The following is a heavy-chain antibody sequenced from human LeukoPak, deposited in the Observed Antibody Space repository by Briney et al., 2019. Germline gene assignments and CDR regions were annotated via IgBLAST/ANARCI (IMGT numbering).Heavy chain of an antibody. CDR2: INHSGST. CDR1: GGSLSSYY. J-gene: IGHJ4*02. Sequence: SETLSLTCTVSGGSLSSYYWSWIRQPPGKGLEWIGEINHSGSTNYNPSLQSRVTISVDTSKNQFSLKLSSVTAADTAVYYCARSLSHLPQNRLRFLGHYFDYWGQGTMVTVSS. V-gene: IGHV4-34*01. CDR3: ARSLSHLPQNRLRFLGHYFDY. D-gene: IGHD3-3*01.